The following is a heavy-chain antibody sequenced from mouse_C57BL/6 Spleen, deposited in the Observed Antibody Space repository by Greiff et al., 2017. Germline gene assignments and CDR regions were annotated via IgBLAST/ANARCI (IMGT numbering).Heavy chain of an antibody. V-gene: IGHV1-54*01. CDR2: INPGSGGT. Sequence: VQLQQSGAELVRPGTSVKVSCKASGYAFTNYLIAWVKQRPGQGLEWIGVINPGSGGTNYNEKFKGKATLTADKSSSTAYMQLSSLTSEDSAVYFCARDGGLRRESWFAYWGQGTRGTVSA. J-gene: IGHJ3*01. D-gene: IGHD2-4*01. CDR3: ARDGGLRRESWFAY. CDR1: GYAFTNYL.